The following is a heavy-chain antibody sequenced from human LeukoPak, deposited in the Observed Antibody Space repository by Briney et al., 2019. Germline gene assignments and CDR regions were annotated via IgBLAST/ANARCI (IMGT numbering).Heavy chain of an antibody. CDR2: ISSSGSTI. CDR1: GSTFSDYY. CDR3: ARIYYYGSGGYYY. J-gene: IGHJ4*02. V-gene: IGHV3-11*04. D-gene: IGHD3-22*01. Sequence: GGSLRLPCAASGSTFSDYYMSWIRQAPGKGLEWVSYISSSGSTIDYADSVKGRLTISRDNAKNSLYLQMNSLRAEDTAVYYCARIYYYGSGGYYYWGQGTLVTVSS.